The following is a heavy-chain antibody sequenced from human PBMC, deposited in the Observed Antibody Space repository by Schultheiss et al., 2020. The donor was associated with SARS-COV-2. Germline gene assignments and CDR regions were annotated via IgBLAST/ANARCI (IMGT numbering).Heavy chain of an antibody. D-gene: IGHD5-18*01. Sequence: SETLSLTCNVSGVSVSSYCWNWIRQLPGKGLEWIGFIHDSGSTNYNPSLKSRVITSVHTSKNQFSLELTSVTAADTAVYYCAGSGYRFGARWWGQGTLVTVSS. V-gene: IGHV4-59*02. CDR2: IHDSGST. CDR3: AGSGYRFGARW. CDR1: GVSVSSYC. J-gene: IGHJ4*02.